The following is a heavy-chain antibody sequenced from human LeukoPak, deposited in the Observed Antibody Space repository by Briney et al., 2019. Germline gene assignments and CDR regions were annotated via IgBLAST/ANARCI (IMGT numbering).Heavy chain of an antibody. CDR3: ARVDGDPTYYYYYGMDV. CDR1: GGSFSSYY. J-gene: IGHJ6*01. V-gene: IGHV4-59*12. CDR2: IYYSGST. Sequence: SETLSLTCTVSGGSFSSYYWSLIRQPSGKGLEWIGYIYYSGSTNYNPSLKSRVTISVDTSKNQFSLKLSSVTASDTAVYYCARVDGDPTYYYYYGMDVWGQGTTVTVSS. D-gene: IGHD2-21*02.